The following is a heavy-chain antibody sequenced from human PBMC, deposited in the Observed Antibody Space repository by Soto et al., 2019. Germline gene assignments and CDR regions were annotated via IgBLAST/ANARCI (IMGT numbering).Heavy chain of an antibody. CDR2: ISSSSSYI. CDR1: GFTFSSYS. J-gene: IGHJ4*02. V-gene: IGHV3-21*01. D-gene: IGHD5-12*01. Sequence: EVQLVESGGGLVKPGGSLRLSCAASGFTFSSYSMNWVRQAPGKGLEWVSSISSSSSYIYYADSVKGRFTISRDNAKNSLYLQMNSLRAEDTAVYYCARELRGYSGYGAAGFDYWGQVTLVTVSS. CDR3: ARELRGYSGYGAAGFDY.